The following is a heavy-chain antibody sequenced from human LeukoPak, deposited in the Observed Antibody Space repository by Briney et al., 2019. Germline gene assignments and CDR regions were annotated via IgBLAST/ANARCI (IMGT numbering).Heavy chain of an antibody. J-gene: IGHJ4*02. CDR2: IYYSGST. CDR1: GGSISSSSYY. V-gene: IGHV4-39*07. Sequence: SETLSLTCTVSGGSISSSSYYWGWIRQPPGKGLEWIGSIYYSGSTYYNPSLKSRVTMSVDTSKNQFSLKLSSVTAADTAVYYCARGRKVGGTIPLDYWGQGTLVTVSS. D-gene: IGHD1-26*01. CDR3: ARGRKVGGTIPLDY.